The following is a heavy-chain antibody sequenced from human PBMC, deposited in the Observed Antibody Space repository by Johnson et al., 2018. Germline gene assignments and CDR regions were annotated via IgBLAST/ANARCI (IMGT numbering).Heavy chain of an antibody. V-gene: IGHV3-48*02. Sequence: VQLQESGGGLVQPGGSLRLSCAASGFTFSSIGMIWVRQAPGKGLEWLSYISSDSNRIHYADSLKGRFTISRDNAKSSLYLQMNSLRNEETAIYYCARVSAGRDIILTYWGQGALVTVSS. CDR3: ARVSAGRDIILTY. J-gene: IGHJ4*02. CDR1: GFTFSSIG. CDR2: ISSDSNRI. D-gene: IGHD3-9*01.